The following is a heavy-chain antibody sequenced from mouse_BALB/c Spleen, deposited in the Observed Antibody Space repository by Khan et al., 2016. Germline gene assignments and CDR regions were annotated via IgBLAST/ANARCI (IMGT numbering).Heavy chain of an antibody. CDR3: ARSGGDYDDN. Sequence: QVTLKESGPGILQPSQTLRLTCSFSGFSLSTSGMGVSWIRQPSGKGLEWLTHLYWDDDKRYTPSLKSRLTISKDTSSNQVFLTITSVDTADAATYLCARSGGDYDDNWGQGTTLTGSS. J-gene: IGHJ2*01. V-gene: IGHV8-12*01. CDR1: GFSLSTSGMG. CDR2: LYWDDDK.